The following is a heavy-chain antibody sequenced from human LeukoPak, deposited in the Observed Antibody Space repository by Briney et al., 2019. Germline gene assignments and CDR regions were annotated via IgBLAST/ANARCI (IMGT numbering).Heavy chain of an antibody. V-gene: IGHV3-30-3*01. D-gene: IGHD3-22*01. CDR2: ISYDGSNK. CDR1: GFTFSSYA. J-gene: IGHJ4*02. Sequence: GGSLRLSCAASGFTFSSYAMHWVRQAPGKGLEWVAVISYDGSNKYYADSVKGRFTISRDNSKNTLYLQMNSMRAEDTAVYYCARETNYYDSSGDFDYWGQGTLVTVSS. CDR3: ARETNYYDSSGDFDY.